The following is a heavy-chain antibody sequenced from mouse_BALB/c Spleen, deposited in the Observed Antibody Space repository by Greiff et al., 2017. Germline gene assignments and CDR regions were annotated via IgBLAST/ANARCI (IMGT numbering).Heavy chain of an antibody. D-gene: IGHD2-10*01. CDR1: GYSFTSYW. CDR2: IYPGNSDT. V-gene: IGHV1-5*01. Sequence: VQLQQSGTVLARPGASVKMSCKASGYSFTSYWMHWVKQRPGQGLEWIGAIYPGNSDTSYNQKFKGKAKLTAVTSASTAYMELSSLTNEDSAVYYCTTSYGNTAGFAYWGQGTLVTVSA. CDR3: TTSYGNTAGFAY. J-gene: IGHJ3*01.